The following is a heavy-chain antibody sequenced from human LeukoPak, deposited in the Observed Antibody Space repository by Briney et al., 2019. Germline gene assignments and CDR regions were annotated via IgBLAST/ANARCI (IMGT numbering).Heavy chain of an antibody. V-gene: IGHV3-48*04. D-gene: IGHD6-19*01. J-gene: IGHJ4*02. CDR1: GFTFSSYS. CDR3: ARVNSAWYLYYFDY. CDR2: ISSSSSTI. Sequence: GGSLRLSCAASGFTFSSYSMNWVRQAPGKGLEWVSYISSSSSTIYYADSVKGRFTISRDNAKNSLYLQMDSLRAEDTAVYYCARVNSAWYLYYFDYWGQGTLVTVSS.